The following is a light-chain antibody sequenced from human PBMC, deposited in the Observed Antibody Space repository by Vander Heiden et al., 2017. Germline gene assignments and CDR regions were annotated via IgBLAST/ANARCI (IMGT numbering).Light chain of an antibody. J-gene: IGKJ5*01. CDR3: QQFKSYPIT. V-gene: IGKV1-5*03. Sequence: DIQMTQSPSTLSASVGDRVTITCRASQSIDNWLAWYQQKPGKAPNLLIYKASSLESGVPSRFSGSGSWTEFTLTITSLQPDDFATYYCQQFKSYPITFGQGTRLEIK. CDR2: KAS. CDR1: QSIDNW.